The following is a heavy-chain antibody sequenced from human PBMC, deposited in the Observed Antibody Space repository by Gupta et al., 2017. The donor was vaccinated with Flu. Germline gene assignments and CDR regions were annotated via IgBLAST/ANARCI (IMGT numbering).Heavy chain of an antibody. Sequence: WVRQAPGKGLEWVSSISSGSTSMSYADSVKGRFTISRDNAKNSLYLQMNSLRAEDTAVYYCARWKTISSMDVWGQGTTVTVSS. D-gene: IGHD3-3*01. J-gene: IGHJ6*02. V-gene: IGHV3-21*01. CDR2: ISSGSTSM. CDR3: ARWKTISSMDV.